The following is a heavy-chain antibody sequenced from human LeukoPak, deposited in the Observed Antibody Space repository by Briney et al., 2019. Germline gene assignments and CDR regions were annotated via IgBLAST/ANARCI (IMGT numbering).Heavy chain of an antibody. CDR3: AREGGTTGTTSFDY. Sequence: GGSLRLSCAASGFTFSSYSMNWVRQAPGKGLEWVSSISSSSSYIYYADSVKGRFTISRDNAKNSLYLQMNSLRAEDMAVYYCAREGGTTGTTSFDYWGQGTLVTVSS. CDR2: ISSSSSYI. D-gene: IGHD1-1*01. J-gene: IGHJ4*02. V-gene: IGHV3-21*01. CDR1: GFTFSSYS.